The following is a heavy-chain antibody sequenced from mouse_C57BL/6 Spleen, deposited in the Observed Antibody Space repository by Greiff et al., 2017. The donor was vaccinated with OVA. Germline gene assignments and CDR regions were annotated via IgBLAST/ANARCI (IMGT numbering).Heavy chain of an antibody. CDR3: ARASGGMDY. J-gene: IGHJ4*01. CDR2: INYDGSST. D-gene: IGHD6-1*01. Sequence: EVKLVESEGGLVQPGSSMKLSCTASGFTFSDYYMAWVRQVPEKGLEWVANINYDGSSTYYLDSLKSRFIISRDNAKNILYLQMSSLKSEDTATYYCARASGGMDYWGQGTSVTVSS. V-gene: IGHV5-16*01. CDR1: GFTFSDYY.